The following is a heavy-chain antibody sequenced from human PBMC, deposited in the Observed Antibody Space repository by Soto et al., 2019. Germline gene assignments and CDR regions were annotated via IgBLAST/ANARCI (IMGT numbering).Heavy chain of an antibody. CDR2: IFSSGST. Sequence: XTLSLPCTVSGGSLNTFYWSWVRQPAGKGLELIGRIFSSGSTSFNPSLESRVAMSVDTSKKHFSLNLSSVTAADMAVYYCAREGSYSAYNFAHGIQLWSFDFWGQGALVTVS. CDR3: AREGSYSAYNFAHGIQLWSFDF. J-gene: IGHJ4*02. D-gene: IGHD5-12*01. CDR1: GGSLNTFY. V-gene: IGHV4-4*07.